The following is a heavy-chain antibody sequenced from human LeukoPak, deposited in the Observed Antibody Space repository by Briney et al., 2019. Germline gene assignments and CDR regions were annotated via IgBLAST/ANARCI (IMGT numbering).Heavy chain of an antibody. Sequence: GGSLRLSCAASGFTFSSYAMSWVRQAPGKGLEWVSAISGSGGSTYYADSVKDRFTISRDNSKNTLYLQMNSLRAEDTAVYSCAKGYYGELLFDYWGQGTLVTVSS. CDR2: ISGSGGST. J-gene: IGHJ4*02. CDR3: AKGYYGELLFDY. D-gene: IGHD3-10*01. V-gene: IGHV3-23*01. CDR1: GFTFSSYA.